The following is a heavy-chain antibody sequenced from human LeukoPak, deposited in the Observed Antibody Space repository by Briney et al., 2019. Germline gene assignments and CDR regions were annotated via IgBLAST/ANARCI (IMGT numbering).Heavy chain of an antibody. V-gene: IGHV3-74*01. CDR1: GFTLSSHW. CDR2: ISPDGGSA. CDR3: AGSYAGNSPFDY. D-gene: IGHD4-23*01. Sequence: PGGSLRLSCVASGFTLSSHWMHWLRLAPGKGLVWVSRISPDGGSAGYADSVKGRFTISRDNAKNTLYLQMNSLRAEDTAVYYCAGSYAGNSPFDYWGQGTLVTVSS. J-gene: IGHJ4*02.